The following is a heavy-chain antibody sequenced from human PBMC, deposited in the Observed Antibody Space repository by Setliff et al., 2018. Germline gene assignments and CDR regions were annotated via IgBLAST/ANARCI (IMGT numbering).Heavy chain of an antibody. CDR1: GVSFSDYY. V-gene: IGHV4-39*07. CDR2: IYYTGST. D-gene: IGHD1-1*01. CDR3: ARDMGQPYYFES. J-gene: IGHJ4*02. Sequence: ETLSLTCTVYGVSFSDYYWGWIRQPPGKGLEWIGSIYYTGSTYYNPSLKSRVTMSVDTSKRQFSLKLGSATAADTAVYYCARDMGQPYYFESWGLGTLVTVSS.